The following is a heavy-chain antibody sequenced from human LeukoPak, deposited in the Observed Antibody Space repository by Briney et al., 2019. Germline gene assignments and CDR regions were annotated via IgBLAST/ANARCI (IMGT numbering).Heavy chain of an antibody. CDR3: AQQVGYCSSGSCYFTY. CDR2: ISGGGYGT. J-gene: IGHJ1*01. V-gene: IGHV3-23*01. Sequence: GGSLRLSCAASGFTFSSYAMSWVRQAPGKGLEWVTVISGGGYGTYYAASVKGRFTISRDNSKNTLYLQMNSLRAEDTAVYYCAQQVGYCSSGSCYFTYWGQGTLVTVSS. CDR1: GFTFSSYA. D-gene: IGHD2-15*01.